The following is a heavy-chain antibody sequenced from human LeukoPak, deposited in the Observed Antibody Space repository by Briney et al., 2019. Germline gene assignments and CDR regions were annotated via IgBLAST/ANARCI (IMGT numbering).Heavy chain of an antibody. CDR3: ARSGCTITSCYGGFDY. J-gene: IGHJ4*02. V-gene: IGHV3-33*01. CDR1: GFTFSSYV. CDR2: IWYDGSNK. D-gene: IGHD2-2*01. Sequence: GGSLRLSCAASGFTFSSYVMHWVRQAPGKGLEWVADIWYDGSNKYYADSVKGRFTISRDDSKNTLYLQMNSLRAEDTAVYYCARSGCTITSCYGGFDYWGQGTLVTVSS.